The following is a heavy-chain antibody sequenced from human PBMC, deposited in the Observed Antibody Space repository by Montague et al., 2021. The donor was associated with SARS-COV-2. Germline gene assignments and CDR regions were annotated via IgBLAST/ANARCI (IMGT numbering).Heavy chain of an antibody. J-gene: IGHJ2*01. D-gene: IGHD5-18*01. V-gene: IGHV4-59*01. CDR1: GGSISGYY. CDR3: AREYRIELWQTNWYFGL. Sequence: SETLSLTCTSPGGSISGYYWSWILQPPGTGLEWIGYIYHSGNTKYNPSLKSRVSISADTSRNQFSLRLSSVTAADTAVYYCAREYRIELWQTNWYFGLWGRGTLVTVSS. CDR2: IYHSGNT.